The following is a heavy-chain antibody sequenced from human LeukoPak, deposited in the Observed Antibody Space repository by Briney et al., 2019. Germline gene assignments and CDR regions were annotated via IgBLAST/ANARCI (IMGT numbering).Heavy chain of an antibody. CDR3: ATRRDYGDYGGY. CDR2: ISSSSSYI. V-gene: IGHV3-21*01. J-gene: IGHJ4*02. Sequence: KPGGSLRLSCAASGFTFSSYSMNWVRRAPGKGLEWVSSISSSSSYIYYADSVKGRFTISRDNAKNSLYLQMNSLRAEDTAVYYCATRRDYGDYGGYWGQGTLVTVSS. D-gene: IGHD4-17*01. CDR1: GFTFSSYS.